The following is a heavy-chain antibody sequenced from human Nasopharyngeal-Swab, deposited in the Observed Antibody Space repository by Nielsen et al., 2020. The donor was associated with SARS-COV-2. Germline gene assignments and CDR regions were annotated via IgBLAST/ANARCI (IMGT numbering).Heavy chain of an antibody. V-gene: IGHV3-53*01. CDR3: ARGMTTVIRNYYYGMDV. Sequence: GESLKISCAASGFTVSSNYMSWVRQAPGKGLEWVSAIYSGGSTYYADSVKGRFTISRDNSKNTLYLQMNSLRAEDTAVYYCARGMTTVIRNYYYGMDVWGQGTTVTVSS. CDR2: IYSGGST. D-gene: IGHD4-23*01. CDR1: GFTVSSNY. J-gene: IGHJ6*02.